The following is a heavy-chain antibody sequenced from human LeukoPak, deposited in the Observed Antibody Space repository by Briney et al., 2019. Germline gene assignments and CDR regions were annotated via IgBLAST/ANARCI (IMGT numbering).Heavy chain of an antibody. CDR3: AREPRLLYYDFWSGYIGGSFDY. CDR1: GYSISSGYY. V-gene: IGHV4-38-2*02. J-gene: IGHJ4*02. Sequence: SETLSLTCTVSGYSISSGYYWGWIRQPPGKGLEWIGSIYHSGSTYYNPSLKSRVTISVDTSKNQSSLKLSSVTAADTAVYYCAREPRLLYYDFWSGYIGGSFDYWGQGTLVTVSS. CDR2: IYHSGST. D-gene: IGHD3-3*01.